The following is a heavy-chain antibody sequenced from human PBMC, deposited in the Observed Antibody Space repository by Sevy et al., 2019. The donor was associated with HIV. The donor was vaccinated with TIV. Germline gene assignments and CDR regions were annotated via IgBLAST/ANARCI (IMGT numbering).Heavy chain of an antibody. V-gene: IGHV4-39*01. CDR3: AGQGVGCSSSSCSDY. CDR1: GGAISSSSYY. J-gene: IGHJ4*02. CDR2: IYYSGST. D-gene: IGHD2-2*01. Sequence: ETLSLTCTVSGGAISSSSYYWGWIRQPPGKGLEWIGSIYYSGSTYYNPSLKSRVTISVDTSKNQFSLKLSSVTAADTAVYYCAGQGVGCSSSSCSDYWGQGTLVTVSS.